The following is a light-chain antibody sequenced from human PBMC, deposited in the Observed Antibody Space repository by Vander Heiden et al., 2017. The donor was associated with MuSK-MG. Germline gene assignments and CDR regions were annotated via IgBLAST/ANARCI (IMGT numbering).Light chain of an antibody. V-gene: IGLV3-1*01. CDR1: KLANIY. Sequence: SYDLTQPPSVSVSPGQTASITCSGDKLANIYVSWYQQKPGQSPVLVIYQYSKRPSGIPERFSGSNAGNTATLTVSGTQAMDEADYYCQAWNSSISAVFGGGTKLTV. J-gene: IGLJ2*01. CDR2: QYS. CDR3: QAWNSSISAV.